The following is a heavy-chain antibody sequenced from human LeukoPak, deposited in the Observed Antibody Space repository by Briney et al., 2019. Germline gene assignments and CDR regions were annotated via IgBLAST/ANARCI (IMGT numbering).Heavy chain of an antibody. J-gene: IGHJ6*02. CDR2: IYSGGST. V-gene: IGHV3-66*01. CDR1: GFTVSSNY. Sequence: GGSLRLSCAASGFTVSSNYMSWVRQAPGKGLEWVSVIYSGGSTYYADSVKGRFTISRDNSKNTLYLQMNSLRAEDTAVYYCARVGRQHEYGMDVWGPGTTVTVSS. CDR3: ARVGRQHEYGMDV. D-gene: IGHD1-1*01.